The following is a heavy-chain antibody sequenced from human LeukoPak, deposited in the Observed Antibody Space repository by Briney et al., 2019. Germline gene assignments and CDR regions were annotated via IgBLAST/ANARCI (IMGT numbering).Heavy chain of an antibody. CDR3: AMPSIAAAASGAFDI. CDR2: IYYSGST. J-gene: IGHJ3*02. V-gene: IGHV4-39*01. CDR1: GGSISSSSYY. Sequence: PSETLSLTCTVSGGSISSSSYYWGWLRQPPGKGLEWIVSIYYSGSTYYNPSLKSRVTISVDTSKNQFSLKLSSVTAADTAVYYCAMPSIAAAASGAFDIWGQGTMVTVSS. D-gene: IGHD6-13*01.